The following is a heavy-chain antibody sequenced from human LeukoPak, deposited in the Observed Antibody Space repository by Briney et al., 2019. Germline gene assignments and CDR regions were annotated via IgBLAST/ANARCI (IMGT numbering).Heavy chain of an antibody. V-gene: IGHV5-51*01. D-gene: IGHD6-13*01. CDR3: ARLLIASASNWFDP. Sequence: GESLKTSCKCSGSSFTSYWIGWVRQMPRKGLEWMGIIYPGDSDTRYSPPFQGQDTISADKSISPAYLQWTSLKASDTAMYYCARLLIASASNWFDPWGQGTLVTVSS. J-gene: IGHJ5*02. CDR1: GSSFTSYW. CDR2: IYPGDSDT.